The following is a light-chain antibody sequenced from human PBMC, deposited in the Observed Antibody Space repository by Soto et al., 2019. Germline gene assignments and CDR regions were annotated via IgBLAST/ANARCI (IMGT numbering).Light chain of an antibody. V-gene: IGKV3-20*01. J-gene: IGKJ3*01. CDR3: QSGT. Sequence: IVLTQYPGTLSLSPGERATLSCRASQSVSSSYLAWYQQRPGQPPRLLIYGASIRAAGIPERFSGSGSGTDFALTISRLEPEDFAMYYCQSGTVGPGPKVDIK. CDR2: GAS. CDR1: QSVSSSY.